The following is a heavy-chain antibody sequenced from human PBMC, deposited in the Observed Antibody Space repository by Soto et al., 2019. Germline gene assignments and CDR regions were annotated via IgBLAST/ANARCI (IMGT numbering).Heavy chain of an antibody. Sequence: QVQLVQSGAEVTKPGSSVKVSCKASGSTFSSYAISWVRQAPGQGLVWMGGNISIFGTANYAQKFQGRVTITADESTSTAYMELSSLRSEVTVVDYCAREINYRGGLGGGGQVTLVTFSS. CDR1: GSTFSSYA. D-gene: IGHD3-16*02. CDR2: NISIFGTA. CDR3: AREINYRGGLGG. V-gene: IGHV1-69*01. J-gene: IGHJ4*02.